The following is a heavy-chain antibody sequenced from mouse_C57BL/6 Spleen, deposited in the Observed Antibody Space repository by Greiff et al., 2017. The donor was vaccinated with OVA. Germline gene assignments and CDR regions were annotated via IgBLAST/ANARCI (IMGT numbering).Heavy chain of an antibody. Sequence: QVQLQQSGAELVRPGASVTLSCKASGYTFTDYEMHWVKQTPVHGLEWIGAIDPETGGTAYNQKFKGKAILTADKSSSTAYMELRSLTSEDSAVYYCTRSDYDYDPAWFAYWGQGTLVTVSA. D-gene: IGHD2-4*01. J-gene: IGHJ3*01. CDR2: IDPETGGT. CDR3: TRSDYDYDPAWFAY. V-gene: IGHV1-15*01. CDR1: GYTFTDYE.